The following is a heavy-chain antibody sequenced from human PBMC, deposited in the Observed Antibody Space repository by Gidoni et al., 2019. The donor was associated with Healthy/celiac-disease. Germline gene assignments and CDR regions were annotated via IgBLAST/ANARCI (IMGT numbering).Heavy chain of an antibody. V-gene: IGHV4-39*01. CDR2: IYYSGNT. D-gene: IGHD4-17*01. CDR3: ARTVTTFFFDY. Sequence: QLQLQESGPGLVKPSETLSLTCTVSGGSISSSSYCWGWIRPPPGQGLGWIGNIYYSGNTYYNPSLRSRVTISVDTSKNQFSLKLSSVTAADTAVYYCARTVTTFFFDYWGQGTLVTVSS. CDR1: GGSISSSSYC. J-gene: IGHJ4*02.